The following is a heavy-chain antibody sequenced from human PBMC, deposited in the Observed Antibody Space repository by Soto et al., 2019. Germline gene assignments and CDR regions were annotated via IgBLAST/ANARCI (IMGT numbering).Heavy chain of an antibody. CDR3: ARRSNFVPAAHPYYYYYYMDV. CDR2: IYPGDSDT. Sequence: GESLKISCKGSGYSFTSYWIGWVRQMPGKGLEWMGIIYPGDSDTRYSPSFQGQVTISADKSISTAYLQWSSLKASDTAMYYCARRSNFVPAAHPYYYYYYMDVWGKGTTVTVSS. V-gene: IGHV5-51*01. D-gene: IGHD2-2*01. J-gene: IGHJ6*03. CDR1: GYSFTSYW.